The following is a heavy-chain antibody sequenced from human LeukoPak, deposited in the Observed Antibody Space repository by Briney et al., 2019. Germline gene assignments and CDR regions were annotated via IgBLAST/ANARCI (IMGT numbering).Heavy chain of an antibody. CDR3: ARVRSLQYPYYYYYGMDV. CDR2: IDPSDSYT. V-gene: IGHV5-10-1*01. D-gene: IGHD4-11*01. Sequence: GESLKISCKGSGYSFTSYWISWVRQMPGKGLEWKGRIDPSDSYTNYSPSFQGHVTISADKSISTAYLQWSSLKASDTAMYYCARVRSLQYPYYYYYGMDVWGQGTTVTVSS. J-gene: IGHJ6*02. CDR1: GYSFTSYW.